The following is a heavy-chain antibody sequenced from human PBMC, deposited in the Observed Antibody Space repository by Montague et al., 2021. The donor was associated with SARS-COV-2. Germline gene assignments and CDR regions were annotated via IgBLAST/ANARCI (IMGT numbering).Heavy chain of an antibody. Sequence: SETLSLTCTVSGGSISSYYWNWIRQTPGKGLEWIGSRYQNGATYYSPSLKRPVTILLDTSKNQFSLSLTSVTAADTAVYYCARSGVGIFDFSYFDSWGQGSLVIVSS. CDR1: GGSISSYY. J-gene: IGHJ4*02. CDR2: RYQNGAT. D-gene: IGHD3-3*01. V-gene: IGHV4-59*08. CDR3: ARSGVGIFDFSYFDS.